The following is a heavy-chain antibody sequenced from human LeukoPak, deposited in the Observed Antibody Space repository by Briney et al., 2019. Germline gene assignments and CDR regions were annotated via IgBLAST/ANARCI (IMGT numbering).Heavy chain of an antibody. CDR2: ISSSSSYI. D-gene: IGHD5-24*01. Sequence: PGGSLRLSCTASGFTFSSYSMNWVRQAPGKGLEWVSSISSSSSYIYYADSVKGRFTISRDNAKNSLYLQMNSLRAEDTAVYYCARDGRMATTDTEQFDYWGQGTPVTVSS. CDR3: ARDGRMATTDTEQFDY. J-gene: IGHJ4*02. CDR1: GFTFSSYS. V-gene: IGHV3-21*01.